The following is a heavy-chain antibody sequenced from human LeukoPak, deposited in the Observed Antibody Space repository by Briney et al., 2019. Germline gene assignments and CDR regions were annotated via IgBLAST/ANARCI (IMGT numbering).Heavy chain of an antibody. CDR1: GYTFTGYY. CDR2: IIPDSGGT. J-gene: IGHJ4*02. Sequence: ASVKVSCKALGYTFTGYYIHWVRQAPGQGLEWMGFIIPDSGGTTYQQNFQGRVTMTRDTSISTFYMELSSLRPDDTAVYYCSTEDKYCTGANCGVFWGQGTLVTVSS. CDR3: STEDKYCTGANCGVF. V-gene: IGHV1-2*02. D-gene: IGHD2-8*02.